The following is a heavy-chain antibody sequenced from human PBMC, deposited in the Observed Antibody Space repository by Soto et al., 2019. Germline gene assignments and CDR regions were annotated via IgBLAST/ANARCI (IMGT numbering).Heavy chain of an antibody. CDR3: AKDWLLGA. V-gene: IGHV3-23*01. J-gene: IGHJ5*02. D-gene: IGHD3-16*01. Sequence: EGQLLESGGGLVQPGGSLRLSCAASGFTFSNSAMNWVRQTPGKGLEWVSAISGRGDTTYYVDSVKGRFTISRDNSKNTLSLKMNSLSAEDTAVYYCAKDWLLGAWGQGTLVTVSS. CDR2: ISGRGDTT. CDR1: GFTFSNSA.